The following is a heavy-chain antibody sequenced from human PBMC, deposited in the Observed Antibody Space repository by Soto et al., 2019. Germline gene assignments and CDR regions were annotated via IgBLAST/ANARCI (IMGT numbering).Heavy chain of an antibody. CDR1: GYTFTGYY. V-gene: IGHV1-2*02. J-gene: IGHJ6*02. CDR2: FNPETGAT. D-gene: IGHD2-2*01. CDR3: ARERYQVISDGMDV. Sequence: QVQLVQSGADVKTPGASVRVSCKASGYTFTGYYVHWVREAPGQGLEWMGWFNPETGATSYAQKFQCRVTLSRDTSINTAYLELSSLRFDDAAVYFCARERYQVISDGMDVWGQGTTVTVSS.